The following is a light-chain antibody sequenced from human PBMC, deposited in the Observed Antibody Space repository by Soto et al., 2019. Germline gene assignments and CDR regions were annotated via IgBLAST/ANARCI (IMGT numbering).Light chain of an antibody. Sequence: EIVLTQSPGTLSLSPGETATLSCRASQSLTSSYLAWYQQRPGQAPSLLIFGASRRASGVPDRFTGSGSGTDFTLTVSRLEPEDFGVYYCQQFVNSPYMYTFGQGTKLEI. V-gene: IGKV3-20*01. J-gene: IGKJ2*01. CDR2: GAS. CDR1: QSLTSSY. CDR3: QQFVNSPYMYT.